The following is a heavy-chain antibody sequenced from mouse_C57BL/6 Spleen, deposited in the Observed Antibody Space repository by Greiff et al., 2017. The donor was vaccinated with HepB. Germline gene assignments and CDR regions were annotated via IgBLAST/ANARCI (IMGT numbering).Heavy chain of an antibody. V-gene: IGHV1-5*01. Sequence: EVQLQQSGTVLARPGASVKMSCKTSGYTFTSYWMHWVTQRPGQGLEWIGALYPGNSDTSYNQKFKGKAKLTAVTSASTAYMELSSLTNEDSAVYYCTREGSSYWYFDVWGTGTTVTVSS. CDR2: LYPGNSDT. D-gene: IGHD1-1*01. J-gene: IGHJ1*03. CDR3: TREGSSYWYFDV. CDR1: GYTFTSYW.